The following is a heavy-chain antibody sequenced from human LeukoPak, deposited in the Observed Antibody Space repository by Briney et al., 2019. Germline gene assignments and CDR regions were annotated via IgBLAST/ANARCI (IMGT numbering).Heavy chain of an antibody. CDR3: AKVTGLSDYYDSSGYYYNAFDI. J-gene: IGHJ3*02. CDR1: GFTFSSYA. Sequence: PGGSLRLSCAASGFTFSSYAMSWVRQAPGKGLEWVSAISGSDGSTAYADSVKGRFTISRDGSKSTLYLEMNSLRGEDTALYYCAKVTGLSDYYDSSGYYYNAFDIWGQGTMVAVSS. CDR2: ISGSDGST. V-gene: IGHV3-23*01. D-gene: IGHD3-22*01.